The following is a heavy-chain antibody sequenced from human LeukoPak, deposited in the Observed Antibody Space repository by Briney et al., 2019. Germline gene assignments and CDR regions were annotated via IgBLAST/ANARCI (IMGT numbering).Heavy chain of an antibody. CDR3: ARDWVVAPFTVAFDI. Sequence: PGGSLRLSCAASGFTFSSYSMNWVRQAPGKGLEWVSSISSSSSYIYYADSVKGRFTISRDNAKNSLYLQMNSLRAEDTAVYYCARDWVVAPFTVAFDIWGQGTTVTVSS. V-gene: IGHV3-21*01. CDR1: GFTFSSYS. D-gene: IGHD2-15*01. J-gene: IGHJ3*02. CDR2: ISSSSSYI.